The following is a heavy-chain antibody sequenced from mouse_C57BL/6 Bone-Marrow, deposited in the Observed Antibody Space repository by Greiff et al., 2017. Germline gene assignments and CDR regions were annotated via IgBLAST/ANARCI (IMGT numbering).Heavy chain of an antibody. Sequence: VQLQQSGAELARPGASVKLSCKASGYTFTSYGISWVKQRTGQGLEWIGEIYPRSGNTYYNEKFKGKATLTADKSSSTAYMELRSLTPEDSAVYFCARDGGIYYDPFAYWGQGTLVTVSA. V-gene: IGHV1-81*01. J-gene: IGHJ3*01. CDR2: IYPRSGNT. D-gene: IGHD2-4*01. CDR1: GYTFTSYG. CDR3: ARDGGIYYDPFAY.